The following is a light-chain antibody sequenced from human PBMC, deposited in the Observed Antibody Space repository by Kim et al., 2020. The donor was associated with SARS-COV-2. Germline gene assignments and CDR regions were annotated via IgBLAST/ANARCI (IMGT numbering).Light chain of an antibody. J-gene: IGKJ5*01. V-gene: IGKV3-11*01. CDR3: QHRSNWIT. CDR2: DAS. Sequence: EIVLTQSPATLSLSPGERATLSCRASQSVSSYLAWYQQKPGQAPRLLIYDASNRATGIPARFSGSGSGTDFTLTISSLEHDDFAVYYCQHRSNWITFGHGTRLEIK. CDR1: QSVSSY.